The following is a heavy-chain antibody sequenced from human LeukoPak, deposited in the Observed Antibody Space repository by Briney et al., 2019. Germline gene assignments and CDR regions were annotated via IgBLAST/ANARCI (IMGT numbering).Heavy chain of an antibody. V-gene: IGHV1-8*01. J-gene: IGHJ6*03. CDR3: ARASITMVRGVYYYMDV. Sequence: GASVKVSCKAAGYTFTSYDINWVRQATGQGLEWMGWMNPNSGNTGYAQKFQGRFTMTRNTSISTAYMELSSLRSEDTAVYYCARASITMVRGVYYYMDVWGKGTTVTISS. CDR1: GYTFTSYD. D-gene: IGHD3-10*01. CDR2: MNPNSGNT.